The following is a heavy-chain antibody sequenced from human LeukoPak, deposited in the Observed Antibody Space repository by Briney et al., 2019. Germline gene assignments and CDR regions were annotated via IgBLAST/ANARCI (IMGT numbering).Heavy chain of an antibody. J-gene: IGHJ5*02. CDR1: GFTFSSYG. D-gene: IGHD3-3*01. CDR2: IRYDGSNK. Sequence: GGSLRLSCAASGFTFSSYGMHWVRQAPGKGLEWVAFIRYDGSNKYYADSVKGRFTISRDNSKNTLYLQMNSLRAEDTAVYYCAKDLNDFWSGSYSWFDPWGQGTLVTVSS. V-gene: IGHV3-30*02. CDR3: AKDLNDFWSGSYSWFDP.